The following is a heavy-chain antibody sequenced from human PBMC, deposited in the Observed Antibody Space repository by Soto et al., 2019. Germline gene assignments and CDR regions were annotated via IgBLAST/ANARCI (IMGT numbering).Heavy chain of an antibody. CDR1: GGSFSGYY. J-gene: IGHJ3*02. Sequence: QVQLQQWGAGLLKPSETLSLTCAVYGGSFSGYYWSWIRQPPGKGLEWIGEINHSGSTNYNPSLKSRVPISVDTSKNQFSLKLSSVTAADTAVYYCASGSSYYDYIWGSYREDAFDIWGQGTMVTVSS. D-gene: IGHD3-16*02. CDR2: INHSGST. CDR3: ASGSSYYDYIWGSYREDAFDI. V-gene: IGHV4-34*01.